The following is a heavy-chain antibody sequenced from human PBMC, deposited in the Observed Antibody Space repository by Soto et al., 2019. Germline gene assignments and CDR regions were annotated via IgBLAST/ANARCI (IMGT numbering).Heavy chain of an antibody. CDR1: GFMFSYHA. J-gene: IGHJ6*02. V-gene: IGHV3-48*03. D-gene: IGHD3-3*01. Sequence: GXLRLSCVVCGFMFSYHAMNWVRQAPGKGPEWISRIDESGGTTSYSDSVKGRFTISRDNTRDSLYLHMSNLRAEDTAIYYCARDRSLNFAVPPYGMDVWGPGTTVTVSS. CDR2: IDESGGTT. CDR3: ARDRSLNFAVPPYGMDV.